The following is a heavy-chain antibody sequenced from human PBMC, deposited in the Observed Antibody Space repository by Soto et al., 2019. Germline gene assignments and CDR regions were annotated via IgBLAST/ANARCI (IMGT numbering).Heavy chain of an antibody. V-gene: IGHV4-59*01. Sequence: PSETLSLTCTVSGGSISGYYWSWIRQPPGKGLEWIGYIYYSGSTNYNPSLKSRVTISVDTSKNQFSLKLSSVTAADTAVYYCARALFGRSSWLDPWGQGILVTVSS. CDR3: ARALFGRSSWLDP. CDR1: GGSISGYY. CDR2: IYYSGST. D-gene: IGHD3-16*01. J-gene: IGHJ5*02.